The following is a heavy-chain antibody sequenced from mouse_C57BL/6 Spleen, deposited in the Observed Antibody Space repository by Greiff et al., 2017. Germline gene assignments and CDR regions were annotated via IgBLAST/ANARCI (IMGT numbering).Heavy chain of an antibody. D-gene: IGHD1-1*01. CDR1: GFTFSSYG. CDR3: ARHRGYGSSYAMDY. CDR2: ISSGGSYT. V-gene: IGHV5-6*01. J-gene: IGHJ4*01. Sequence: EVMLVESGGDLVKPGGSLKLSCAASGFTFSSYGMSWVRQTPDKRLEWVATISSGGSYTCYPDSVKGRFTISRDNAKNTLYLQMSSLKSEDTAMYYCARHRGYGSSYAMDYWGQGTSVTVSS.